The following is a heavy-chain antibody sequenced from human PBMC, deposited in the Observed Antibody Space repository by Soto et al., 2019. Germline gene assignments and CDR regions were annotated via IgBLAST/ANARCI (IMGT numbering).Heavy chain of an antibody. CDR1: GFTFSSCT. Sequence: EVHLVESGGGLVKPGGSLRLSCAVSGFTFSSCTMNWVRQAPGKGLEWVSSISPSTSHIYYVDSVKGRFTISRDNAKNSLFLQMNILRAGYTAVYYCSGCSGGACHQNYGMDVWGQGTTVTVSS. V-gene: IGHV3-21*01. CDR3: SGCSGGACHQNYGMDV. J-gene: IGHJ6*02. D-gene: IGHD2-15*01. CDR2: ISPSTSHI.